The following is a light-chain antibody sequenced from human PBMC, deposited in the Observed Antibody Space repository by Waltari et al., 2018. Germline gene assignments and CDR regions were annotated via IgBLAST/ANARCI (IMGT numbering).Light chain of an antibody. Sequence: EVVLTQSPVTLSLSPGERATLSCRASQSVYKFLAWYQQKTGQAPRLLIYEASQRATGIPARFSGSGSGTDFALTISNLEPEDVAIYYCQQRANWPPLTFGGGTKVEIK. CDR3: QQRANWPPLT. J-gene: IGKJ4*01. CDR1: QSVYKF. V-gene: IGKV3-11*01. CDR2: EAS.